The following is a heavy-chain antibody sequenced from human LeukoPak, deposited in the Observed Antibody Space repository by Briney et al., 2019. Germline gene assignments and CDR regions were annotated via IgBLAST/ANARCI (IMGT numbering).Heavy chain of an antibody. CDR2: ISWDGGST. D-gene: IGHD6-6*01. V-gene: IGHV3-43*01. Sequence: PGGSLRLSCAASGFTFSTYWMHWVRQTPGKGLEWVSLISWDGGSTYYADSVKGRFTISRDNSKNSLYLQMNSLRTEDTALYYCAKDRYSSSSGYYFDYWGQGTLVTVSS. J-gene: IGHJ4*02. CDR1: GFTFSTYW. CDR3: AKDRYSSSSGYYFDY.